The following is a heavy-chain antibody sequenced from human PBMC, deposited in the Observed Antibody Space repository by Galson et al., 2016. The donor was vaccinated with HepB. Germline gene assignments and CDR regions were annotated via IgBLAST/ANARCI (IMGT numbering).Heavy chain of an antibody. CDR3: AAIVTIGGTLDV. V-gene: IGHV4-4*02. J-gene: IGHJ6*02. D-gene: IGHD5-12*01. CDR1: GTSISSNNY. Sequence: SETLSLTCAVSGTSISSNNYWNWVRQPPGKGLEWIGEIYHSGSISYNPSLRSRVTISVDKAKNHFSLNLTSVTAADTAVYYCAAIVTIGGTLDVWGQGTTVIVSS. CDR2: IYHSGSI.